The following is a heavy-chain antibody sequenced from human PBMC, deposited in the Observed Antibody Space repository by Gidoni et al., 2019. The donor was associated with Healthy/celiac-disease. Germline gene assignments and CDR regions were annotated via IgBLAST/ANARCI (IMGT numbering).Heavy chain of an antibody. Sequence: QVQLVQSGAEVKKPGSSVKVSCMASGGTFSSYTISWVRQAPGQGLEWMGRIIPILGIANYAQKFQGRVTITADKSTSTAYMELSSLRSEDTAVYYCARALIGDYGGNSGAFDIWGQGTMVTVSS. J-gene: IGHJ3*02. CDR3: ARALIGDYGGNSGAFDI. CDR1: GGTFSSYT. CDR2: IIPILGIA. V-gene: IGHV1-69*02. D-gene: IGHD4-17*01.